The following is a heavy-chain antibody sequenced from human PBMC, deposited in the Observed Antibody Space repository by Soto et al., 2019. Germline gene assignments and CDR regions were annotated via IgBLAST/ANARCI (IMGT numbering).Heavy chain of an antibody. Sequence: QVQLVQSGAEVKKPGTSVKVSCKASGGTFSRYTISWVRQAPGQGLEWMGRIIPILDIPNYAQNFQGRVTITADKSTSPAYMELSSLRSDATAVYYCASHFTGVLVLGASPPGGDNYGWDVWGQGTTVTVSS. V-gene: IGHV1-69*02. CDR2: IIPILDIP. J-gene: IGHJ6*02. D-gene: IGHD2-15*01. CDR3: ASHFTGVLVLGASPPGGDNYGWDV. CDR1: GGTFSRYT.